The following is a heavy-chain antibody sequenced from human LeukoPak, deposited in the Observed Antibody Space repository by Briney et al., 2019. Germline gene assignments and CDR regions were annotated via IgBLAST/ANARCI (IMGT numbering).Heavy chain of an antibody. V-gene: IGHV3-48*04. J-gene: IGHJ4*02. Sequence: GGSLRLSCAASGFTFSSYSTNWVRQAPEKGLEWVSYISSSSSTIYYADSVKGRFTISRDNAKNSLYLQMNSLRAEDTAVYYCAREFYYGSGSQPPFDYWGQGTLVTVSS. CDR3: AREFYYGSGSQPPFDY. CDR1: GFTFSSYS. D-gene: IGHD3-10*01. CDR2: ISSSSSTI.